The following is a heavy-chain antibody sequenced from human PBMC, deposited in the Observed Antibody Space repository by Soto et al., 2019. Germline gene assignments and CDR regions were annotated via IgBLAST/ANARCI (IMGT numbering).Heavy chain of an antibody. CDR3: TRGLFSGSSYSGSWYYFDS. Sequence: PPETLSLTCAVYGGSFSGYYWTWIRQTPGKGLQWIGQINHSGSSIYNPSLKNRVTISTMSNNKFSLELSSVTAADTAVYYCTRGLFSGSSYSGSWYYFDSWGQGTMVTVSS. CDR2: INHSGSS. CDR1: GGSFSGYY. V-gene: IGHV4-34*01. D-gene: IGHD1-26*01. J-gene: IGHJ4*02.